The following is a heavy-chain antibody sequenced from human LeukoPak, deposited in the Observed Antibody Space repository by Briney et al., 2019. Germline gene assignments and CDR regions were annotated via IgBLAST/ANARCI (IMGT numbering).Heavy chain of an antibody. J-gene: IGHJ5*02. D-gene: IGHD6-13*01. V-gene: IGHV7-4-1*02. CDR2: INTNTGNP. Sequence: ASVKVSCKASGYTFTSYAMNWVRQAPGQGLEWMGWINTNTGNPTYAQGFTGRFVFSLDTSVSTAYLQISSLKAEDTAVYYCARSSSSWFDGRNWFDPWGQGTLVTVSS. CDR3: ARSSSSWFDGRNWFDP. CDR1: GYTFTSYA.